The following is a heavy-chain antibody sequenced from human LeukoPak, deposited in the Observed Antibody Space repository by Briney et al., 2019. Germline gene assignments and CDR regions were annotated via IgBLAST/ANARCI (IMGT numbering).Heavy chain of an antibody. V-gene: IGHV3-15*01. CDR1: GFTFSNAW. J-gene: IGHJ4*02. D-gene: IGHD3-10*01. CDR2: IKSKTDGGTT. CDR3: TTYVLLWFGEFRPGDY. Sequence: PGGSLRLSCAASGFTFSNAWMSWVRQAPGKGLEWVGRIKSKTDGGTTDYAAPVKGRFTISRDDSKNTLYLQMNSLKTEDTAVYYCTTYVLLWFGEFRPGDYWGQGTLVTVSS.